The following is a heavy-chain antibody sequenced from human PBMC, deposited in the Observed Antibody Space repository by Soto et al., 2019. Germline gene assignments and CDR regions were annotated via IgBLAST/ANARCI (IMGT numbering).Heavy chain of an antibody. CDR2: IDAGNGNT. CDR1: GYTFSNYP. J-gene: IGHJ3*01. Sequence: QVQLVQSGAEMEKPGASVKFSCKASGYTFSNYPIHWVRQAPGQSLEWMGWIDAGNGNTKYSQKFQGRVIISRDTSATTAYMELRSLTSEDTAVYYCARDANYAFWSRSYIHAFDFWGQGTMVTVSS. CDR3: ARDANYAFWSRSYIHAFDF. D-gene: IGHD3-3*01. V-gene: IGHV1-3*01.